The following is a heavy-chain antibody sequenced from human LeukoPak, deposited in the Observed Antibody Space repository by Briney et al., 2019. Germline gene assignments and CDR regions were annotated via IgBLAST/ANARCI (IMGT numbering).Heavy chain of an antibody. J-gene: IGHJ4*02. CDR3: AKVSNGWPYFFDS. V-gene: IGHV4-61*01. D-gene: IGHD6-19*01. CDR1: GGSVSGISYY. Sequence: SETLSLTCTVYGGSVSGISYYWTWIRQSPGKGLEWIGHIYQSGSTNYFPSLETRLTISLDTSKNQFSLKLSSVTAADTAVYSCAKVSNGWPYFFDSWGQRVQVTVSS. CDR2: IYQSGST.